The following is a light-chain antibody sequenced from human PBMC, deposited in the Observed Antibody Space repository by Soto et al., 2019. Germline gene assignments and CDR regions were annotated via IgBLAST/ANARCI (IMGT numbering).Light chain of an antibody. Sequence: QSVLTQPASVSESPGQSITISCTGTSSDVGGYVSWYQQYPGKAPKVMIYDVSNRPSGVSNRFSGSKSGNTASLTISGLQVEDEADNYCSSYTSSSTYVSGSGPKVPVL. J-gene: IGLJ1*01. CDR3: SSYTSSSTYV. V-gene: IGLV2-14*01. CDR1: SSDVGGY. CDR2: DVS.